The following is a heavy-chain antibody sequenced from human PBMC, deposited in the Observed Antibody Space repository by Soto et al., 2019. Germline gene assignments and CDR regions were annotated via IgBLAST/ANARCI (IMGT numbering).Heavy chain of an antibody. Sequence: VQLGESVGGVVHPGRALRLSGAASGFTFSDYAMQWVRQAPGKVLAWVAVVSPGGSNTHYADSVKGRFTISRDSSKNTFSLEMTSLRAEDTSVYYCEKGGRQWLFTSDFNYWGQGALVTVSS. CDR2: VSPGGSNT. D-gene: IGHD6-19*01. CDR3: EKGGRQWLFTSDFNY. CDR1: GFTFSDYA. V-gene: IGHV3-30*18. J-gene: IGHJ4*02.